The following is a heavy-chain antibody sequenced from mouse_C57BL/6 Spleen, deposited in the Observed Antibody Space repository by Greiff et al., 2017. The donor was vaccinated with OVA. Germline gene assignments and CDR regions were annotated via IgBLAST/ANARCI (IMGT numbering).Heavy chain of an antibody. Sequence: QVQLQQPGAELVMPGASVKLSCKASGYTFTSYWMHWVKQRPGQGLEWIGEIDPSDSYTNYNQKFKGKSTLTVDKSSRTAYMQLSSLTSEDAAVYYCARKGPTGTGDYWGQGTTLTVSS. CDR1: GYTFTSYW. CDR3: ARKGPTGTGDY. J-gene: IGHJ2*01. D-gene: IGHD4-1*02. CDR2: IDPSDSYT. V-gene: IGHV1-69*01.